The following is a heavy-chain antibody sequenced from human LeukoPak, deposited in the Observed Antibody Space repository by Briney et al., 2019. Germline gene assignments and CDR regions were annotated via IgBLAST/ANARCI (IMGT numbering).Heavy chain of an antibody. CDR3: AKGRGIVVVTTGDY. V-gene: IGHV3-23*01. CDR2: ISAGGGST. CDR1: RFTFSSYA. D-gene: IGHD3-22*01. Sequence: GGSLRLSCVASRFTFSSYAMSWVRQAPGKGLEWVSTISAGGGSTYYADSVKGRFSISRDNSKTTLYLQMNSLRAEDTAVYYCAKGRGIVVVTTGDYWGQGTLVTVSS. J-gene: IGHJ4*02.